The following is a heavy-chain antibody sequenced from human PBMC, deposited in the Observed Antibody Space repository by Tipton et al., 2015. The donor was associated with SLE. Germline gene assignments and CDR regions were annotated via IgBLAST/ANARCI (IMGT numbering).Heavy chain of an antibody. D-gene: IGHD1-26*01. CDR3: ARPRAYSGSYQGIGWFDP. CDR1: GFTVSSNY. Sequence: QLVQSGGGLVQPGGSLRLSCAASGFTVSSNYMSWVRQAPGKGLEWVSVIYSGGSTYYADSVKGRFTISRHNSKNTLYLQMNSLRAEDTAVYYCARPRAYSGSYQGIGWFDPWGQGTLVTVSS. V-gene: IGHV3-53*04. CDR2: IYSGGST. J-gene: IGHJ5*02.